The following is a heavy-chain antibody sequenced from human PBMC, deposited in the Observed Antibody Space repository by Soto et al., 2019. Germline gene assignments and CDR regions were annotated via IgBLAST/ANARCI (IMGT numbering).Heavy chain of an antibody. J-gene: IGHJ4*02. CDR1: GASITYSSYY. Sequence: SETLSLTCTVSGASITYSSYYWAWVRQPPGKGLEWIGYVYYSGSTYYNPSLKSRLMISLDTSKNQFSLSLTSVTAADTAVYYCARLPIVGTTPYYFDCGGKGTLGTVSS. CDR2: VYYSGST. CDR3: ARLPIVGTTPYYFDC. D-gene: IGHD1-1*01. V-gene: IGHV4-39*01.